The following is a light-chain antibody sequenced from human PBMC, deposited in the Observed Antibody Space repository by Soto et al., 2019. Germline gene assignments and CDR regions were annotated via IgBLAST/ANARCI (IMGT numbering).Light chain of an antibody. J-gene: IGKJ1*01. CDR3: QQYGTSSRT. CDR2: AAS. CDR1: QGISTF. Sequence: DIQMTQSPSSLSASVGDRVTITCRASQGISTFLAWFQQKPGKAPKTLIYAASSLHSGVPARFSGSGSATEFTLSISSLQPDDFATYYCQQYGTSSRTFGQGTKVDIK. V-gene: IGKV1-16*01.